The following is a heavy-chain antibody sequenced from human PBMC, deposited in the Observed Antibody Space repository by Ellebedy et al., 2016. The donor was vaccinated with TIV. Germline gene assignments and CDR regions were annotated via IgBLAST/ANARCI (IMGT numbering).Heavy chain of an antibody. D-gene: IGHD1-14*01. J-gene: IGHJ3*02. CDR2: IYYSGYT. V-gene: IGHV4-59*12. Sequence: MPGGSLRLSCTVSGGSISTYYWSRIRQPPGQGLEWIGYIYYSGYTEYNPSLKSRVTISLDTSKDQFSLRLSSVTAADTAVYYCARDPNRAFDIWGQGTVVTVSS. CDR3: ARDPNRAFDI. CDR1: GGSISTYY.